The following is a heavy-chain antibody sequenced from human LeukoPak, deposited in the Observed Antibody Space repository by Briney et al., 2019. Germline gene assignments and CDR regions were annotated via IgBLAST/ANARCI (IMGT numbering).Heavy chain of an antibody. D-gene: IGHD6-19*01. V-gene: IGHV3-30*04. CDR2: ISSDGSNK. CDR1: GFTFSSYA. CDR3: ARSRGIAVAAPFDY. J-gene: IGHJ4*02. Sequence: GGSLRLSCAASGFTFSSYALHWVRQAPGKGLEWVAVISSDGSNKYYADSVKGRFTISRDNSKSTLYLQMNSLRAEDTAVYYCARSRGIAVAAPFDYWGQRTLVTVSS.